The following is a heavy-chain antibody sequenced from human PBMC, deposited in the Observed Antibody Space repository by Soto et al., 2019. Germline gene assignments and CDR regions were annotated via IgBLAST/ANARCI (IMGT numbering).Heavy chain of an antibody. CDR1: GYTFRNFG. Sequence: QIQLLQSGAEVKKPGASVKVTCKASGYTFRNFGISWMRQAPGQGLEWMGWISAYNANANYAQKFQGRLTMTADTSTSTAYMELRSLRSDDTAVYYCARENSYFDYWGRGTLVTVSS. J-gene: IGHJ4*02. V-gene: IGHV1-18*01. CDR3: ARENSYFDY. CDR2: ISAYNANA.